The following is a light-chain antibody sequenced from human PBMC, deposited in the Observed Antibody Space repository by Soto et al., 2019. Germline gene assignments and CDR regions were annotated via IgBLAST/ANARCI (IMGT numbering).Light chain of an antibody. CDR2: GAS. Sequence: IVLTQSPGTLSLSPGETATLSCRASQSVSSSYLAWYHQKPGQAPRLLLYGASTRATGIPDRFSGSGSGTDFTLTISGLEPEDFAVYYCQQYGNSPWTFGQGTKVDI. CDR1: QSVSSSY. CDR3: QQYGNSPWT. V-gene: IGKV3-20*01. J-gene: IGKJ1*01.